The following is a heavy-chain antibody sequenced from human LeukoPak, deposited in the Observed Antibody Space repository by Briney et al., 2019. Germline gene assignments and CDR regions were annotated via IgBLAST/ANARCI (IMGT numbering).Heavy chain of an antibody. CDR2: ISYSGST. D-gene: IGHD3-10*01. J-gene: IGHJ4*02. V-gene: IGHV4-59*01. Sequence: SETLSLTCTVSGGSISSYYWSWIRQPPGKGLEWIGYISYSGSTNYNPSLKSRVTISLDTSKNQFSLKLSSVTAADTAVYYCARYYYGSGCYYNVANFDSWGQGTLVTVSS. CDR1: GGSISSYY. CDR3: ARYYYGSGCYYNVANFDS.